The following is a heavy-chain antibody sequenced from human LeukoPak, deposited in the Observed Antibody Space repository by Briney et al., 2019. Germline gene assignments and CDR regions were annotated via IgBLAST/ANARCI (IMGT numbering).Heavy chain of an antibody. CDR1: GFTFSSYS. V-gene: IGHV3-48*01. J-gene: IGHJ4*02. Sequence: PGGSLRLSCAASGFTFSSYSMNWVRQAPGKGPEWVSYISSSSSSMYYADSVKARFTISRDNAKNSLFLQMNSLRAEDTAVYYCARHGSSWPYYFDYWGQGTLVAVSS. D-gene: IGHD6-13*01. CDR3: ARHGSSWPYYFDY. CDR2: ISSSSSSM.